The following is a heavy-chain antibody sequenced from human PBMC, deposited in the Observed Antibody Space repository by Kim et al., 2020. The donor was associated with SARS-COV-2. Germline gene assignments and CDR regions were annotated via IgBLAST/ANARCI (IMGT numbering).Heavy chain of an antibody. CDR3: ARGETAAVADIYGMDV. CDR1: GFTFSSYD. V-gene: IGHV3-13*04. CDR2: IGTAGDT. J-gene: IGHJ6*02. D-gene: IGHD6-19*01. Sequence: GGSLRLSCAASGFTFSSYDMHWVRQATGKGLEWVSAIGTAGDTYYPGSVKGRFTISRENAKNSLYLQMNSLRAGDTAVYYCARGETAAVADIYGMDVWGQGTTVTVSS.